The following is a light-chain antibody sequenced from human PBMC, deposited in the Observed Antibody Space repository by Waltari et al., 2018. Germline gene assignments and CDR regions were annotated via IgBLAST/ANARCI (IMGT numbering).Light chain of an antibody. J-gene: IGKJ4*01. V-gene: IGKV3-20*01. CDR1: NTVSTIA. CDR3: QQYDGIVVT. Sequence: EIVLTQSPGTLSLSPGDRATLSCRASNTVSTIALSWYQQKPGQAPRVLIYSTYNRATGIPDRFSGSGSGTDFTLTINRLAPEDFAMYYCQQYDGIVVTFGGGTKVEI. CDR2: STY.